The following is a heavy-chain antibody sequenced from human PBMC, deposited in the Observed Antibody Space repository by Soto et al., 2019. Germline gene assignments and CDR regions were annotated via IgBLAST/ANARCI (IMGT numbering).Heavy chain of an antibody. CDR2: ISYDGSNK. Sequence: GGSLRLSCAASGFTFSSYGMHWVRQAPGKGLEWVAVISYDGSNKYYADSVKGRFTISRDNSKNTLYLQMNSLRAEDTAVYYCAKAGEQPRYYYGMDVWGQGTTVTVSS. CDR3: AKAGEQPRYYYGMDV. V-gene: IGHV3-30*18. CDR1: GFTFSSYG. J-gene: IGHJ6*02. D-gene: IGHD3-16*01.